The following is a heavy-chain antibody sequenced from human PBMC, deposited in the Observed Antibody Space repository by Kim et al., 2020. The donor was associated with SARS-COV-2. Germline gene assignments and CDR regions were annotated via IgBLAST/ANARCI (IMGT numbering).Heavy chain of an antibody. Sequence: ASVKVSCKASGYTFTSYGISWVRQAPGQGLEWMGWISAYNGNTNYAQKLQGRVTMTTDTSTSTAYMELRSLRSDDTAVYYCARDISIGGGSYSFDYWGQGTLVTVSS. CDR2: ISAYNGNT. CDR1: GYTFTSYG. J-gene: IGHJ4*02. V-gene: IGHV1-18*04. CDR3: ARDISIGGGSYSFDY. D-gene: IGHD1-26*01.